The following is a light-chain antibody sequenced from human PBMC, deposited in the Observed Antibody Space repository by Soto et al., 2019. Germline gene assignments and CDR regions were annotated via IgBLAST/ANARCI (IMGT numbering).Light chain of an antibody. V-gene: IGLV1-44*01. J-gene: IGLJ1*01. CDR1: SSNSGSRS. Sequence: QSVLTHPPSAARTPGQRVTISCSGSSSNSGSRSVNRYQQRPGTALKLLIYNNNQWTSGVPDRFSGSKSGTSASLAISGLQSEDEADYYCAAWDVTLNGLYVFGPGTKVTVL. CDR2: NNN. CDR3: AAWDVTLNGLYV.